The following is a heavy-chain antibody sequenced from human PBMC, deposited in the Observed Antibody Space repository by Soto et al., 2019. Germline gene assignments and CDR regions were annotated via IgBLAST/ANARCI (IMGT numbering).Heavy chain of an antibody. CDR2: IYYSGST. CDR3: ARDVAAPPYYYSYMDV. J-gene: IGHJ6*03. V-gene: IGHV4-59*01. Sequence: SETLSLTCTVSGGSISSYYWSWIRQPPGKGLEWIGYIYYSGSTNYNPSLKSRVTISVDTSKNQFSLKLSSVTAADTAVCYCARDVAAPPYYYSYMDVWGKGTTVTASS. D-gene: IGHD6-6*01. CDR1: GGSISSYY.